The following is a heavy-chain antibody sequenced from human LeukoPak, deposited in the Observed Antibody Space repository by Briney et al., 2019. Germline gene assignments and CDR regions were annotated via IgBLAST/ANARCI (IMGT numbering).Heavy chain of an antibody. V-gene: IGHV3-30*02. CDR2: IRYDGSNK. J-gene: IGHJ4*02. CDR1: GFTFSTYG. CDR3: AKEKRVGATMVQGYFDY. Sequence: PGGSLRLSCAASGFTFSTYGMHWVRQAPGKGLEWVAFIRYDGSNKYYADSVKGRFTISRDNSRNTLYLQMNSLRAEDTAVYYCAKEKRVGATMVQGYFDYWGQGTLVTVSS. D-gene: IGHD1-26*01.